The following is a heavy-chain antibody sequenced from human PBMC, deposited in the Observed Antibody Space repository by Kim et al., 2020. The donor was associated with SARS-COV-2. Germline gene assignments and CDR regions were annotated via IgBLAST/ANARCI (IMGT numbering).Heavy chain of an antibody. Sequence: ASVKVSCKASGYTFTSYDINWVRQATGQGLEWMGWMNPNSGNTGYAQKFQGRVTMTRNTSISTAYMELSSLRSEDTAVYYCARGRALWFGDLADYWGQGTLVTVSS. CDR2: MNPNSGNT. V-gene: IGHV1-8*01. CDR3: ARGRALWFGDLADY. CDR1: GYTFTSYD. D-gene: IGHD3-10*01. J-gene: IGHJ4*02.